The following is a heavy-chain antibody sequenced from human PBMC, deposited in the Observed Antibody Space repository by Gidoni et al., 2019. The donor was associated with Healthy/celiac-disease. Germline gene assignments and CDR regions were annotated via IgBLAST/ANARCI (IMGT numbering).Heavy chain of an antibody. D-gene: IGHD3-3*01. V-gene: IGHV3-33*01. CDR2: IWYDGRNK. J-gene: IGHJ4*02. Sequence: GFTFSSYGMHWVRQAPGKGLECVAVIWYDGRNKYYADSVKGRFTISRDNSKNKLYLQMNSLRAEDQAVDYCGRGRGNYDFGSGDFDYWGQGTLVTVSS. CDR3: GRGRGNYDFGSGDFDY. CDR1: GFTFSSYG.